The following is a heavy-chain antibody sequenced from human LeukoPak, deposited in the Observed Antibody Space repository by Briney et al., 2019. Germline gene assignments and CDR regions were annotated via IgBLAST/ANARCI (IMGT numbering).Heavy chain of an antibody. CDR2: IYHSGST. CDR3: ARAVYDSSLQPGDPFDY. V-gene: IGHV4-4*02. D-gene: IGHD3-22*01. J-gene: IGHJ4*02. CDR1: GGSISSSNW. Sequence: SETLSLTCAVSGGSISSSNWWSWVRQPPGKGLEWIGEIYHSGSTNYNPSLKSRVTISVDKSKNQFSLKLSSVTAADTAVYYCARAVYDSSLQPGDPFDYWGQGTLVTVSS.